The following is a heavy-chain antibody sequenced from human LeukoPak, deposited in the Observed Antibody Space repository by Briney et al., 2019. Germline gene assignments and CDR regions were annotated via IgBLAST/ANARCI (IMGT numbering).Heavy chain of an antibody. V-gene: IGHV4-34*01. J-gene: IGHJ4*02. Sequence: PSETLSLTCAVYGGSFSGYYWSWIRQPPGKGLEWIGEINHSGSTNYNPSLKSRVTISVDTSKNQFSLKLSSVTAADTAVYYCARGCSSNSCLYYFDYGGQGTLVTVSS. CDR1: GGSFSGYY. CDR3: ARGCSSNSCLYYFDY. D-gene: IGHD2-2*01. CDR2: INHSGST.